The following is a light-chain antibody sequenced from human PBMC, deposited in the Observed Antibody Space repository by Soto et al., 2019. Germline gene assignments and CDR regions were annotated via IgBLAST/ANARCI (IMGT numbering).Light chain of an antibody. Sequence: EIALTQSPGTLSFSPGERATLSCRASQSVSSSYLAWYQQKPRQAPRLLIYGASSRATGIPDRFSGSGSGTDFTLTISRLEPEDFAVYYCQQYGSSPGTFGHGTKVDIK. CDR1: QSVSSSY. CDR3: QQYGSSPGT. CDR2: GAS. V-gene: IGKV3-20*01. J-gene: IGKJ3*01.